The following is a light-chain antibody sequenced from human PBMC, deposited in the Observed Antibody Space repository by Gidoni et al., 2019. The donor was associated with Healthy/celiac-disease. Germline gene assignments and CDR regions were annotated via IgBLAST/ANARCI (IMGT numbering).Light chain of an antibody. CDR1: QSVSSSY. J-gene: IGKJ4*01. CDR3: QQYGSPPHT. Sequence: IVLTHSPATLSLSPGERPTLSCRASQSVSSSYLAWYQKPPGQAPRLLIYGASSRATGISDSFSGSASGKYSPPIISRLAAEDSAVYYCQQYGSPPHTFGGGTKVEIK. V-gene: IGKV3-20*01. CDR2: GAS.